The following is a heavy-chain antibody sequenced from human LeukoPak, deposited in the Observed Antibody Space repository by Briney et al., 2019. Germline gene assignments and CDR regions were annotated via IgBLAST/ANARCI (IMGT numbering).Heavy chain of an antibody. V-gene: IGHV3-7*01. D-gene: IGHD3-16*01. CDR3: ATYSHWVAGDV. J-gene: IGHJ6*02. Sequence: GGSLRLSCAASGSTFSKSWMSWVRQAPRKGLEWVANMNEDGSEKDYVDSVKGRFTISRDNARKSLYLQMSSLRAEDTAVYYCATYSHWVAGDVWGQGTTVTVSS. CDR2: MNEDGSEK. CDR1: GSTFSKSW.